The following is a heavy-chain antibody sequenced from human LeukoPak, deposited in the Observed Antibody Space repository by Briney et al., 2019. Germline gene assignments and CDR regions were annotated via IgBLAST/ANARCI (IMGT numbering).Heavy chain of an antibody. V-gene: IGHV3-43*01. CDR1: GFTFDDYT. D-gene: IGHD5-18*01. CDR3: AKDIGDTAMRSFHY. CDR2: ISWDGGST. J-gene: IGHJ4*02. Sequence: GGSLRLSCAASGFTFDDYTMHWVRQAPGKGLEWVSLISWDGGSTYADSVKGRFTISRDNSKNSLYLQMNSLRTEDTALYYCAKDIGDTAMRSFHYWGQGTLVTVSS.